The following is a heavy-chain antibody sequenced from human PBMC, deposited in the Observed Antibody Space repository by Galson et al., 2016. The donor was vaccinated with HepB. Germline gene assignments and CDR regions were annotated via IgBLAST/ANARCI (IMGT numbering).Heavy chain of an antibody. CDR2: IGGPTPNT. CDR1: GFTFRNYA. J-gene: IGHJ4*02. V-gene: IGHV3-23*01. Sequence: SLRLSCAASGFTFRNYALSWVRRAPGKGLEWVSHIGGPTPNTHYADSVRGRFSLYRDNSRDTLYLQMDSLTAEDSAIYYCTTWLSHHFDYWGQGTRVTVSS. CDR3: TTWLSHHFDY. D-gene: IGHD6-19*01.